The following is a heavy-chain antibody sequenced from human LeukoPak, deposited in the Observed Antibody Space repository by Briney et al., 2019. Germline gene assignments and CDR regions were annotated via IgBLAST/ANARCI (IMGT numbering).Heavy chain of an antibody. CDR1: GFTFSSYS. D-gene: IGHD2-2*02. Sequence: GGSLRLSCAAFGFTFSSYSMNWVRQAPGKGLEWVSSISSSSSYIYYADSVKGRFTISRDNAKNSLYLQMNSLRAEDTAVYYCARGSRNIVVVPAAIIDAFDIWGQGTMVTVSS. CDR3: ARGSRNIVVVPAAIIDAFDI. V-gene: IGHV3-21*01. CDR2: ISSSSSYI. J-gene: IGHJ3*02.